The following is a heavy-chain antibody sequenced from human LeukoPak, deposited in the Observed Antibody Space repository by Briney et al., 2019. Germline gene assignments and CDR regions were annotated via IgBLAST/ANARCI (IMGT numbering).Heavy chain of an antibody. J-gene: IGHJ4*02. D-gene: IGHD3-22*01. CDR3: ARERQDYYDSSGYYGMFDY. CDR1: GYTFTNYA. CDR2: INAGNGNT. V-gene: IGHV1-3*01. Sequence: GASVKVSCKASGYTFTNYAMNWVRQAPGQRLEWMGWINAGNGNTKSSQRFQDRVTITRDTSASTAYMELRSLRSDDTAVYYCARERQDYYDSSGYYGMFDYWGQGTLVTVSS.